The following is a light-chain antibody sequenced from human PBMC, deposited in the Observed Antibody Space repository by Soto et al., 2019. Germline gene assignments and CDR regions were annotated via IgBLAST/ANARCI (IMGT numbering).Light chain of an antibody. CDR3: QPYNNWPLT. Sequence: EIELTHSPGTLSLSPGERATLSCRASQSVSNNYLAWYQQKPGQAPRLLIYGASTRAPGFPARFSGSGSGTDFTLTISSLQSEDFAVYYCQPYNNWPLTFGGATKVDIK. CDR2: GAS. V-gene: IGKV3-15*01. CDR1: QSVSNN. J-gene: IGKJ4*01.